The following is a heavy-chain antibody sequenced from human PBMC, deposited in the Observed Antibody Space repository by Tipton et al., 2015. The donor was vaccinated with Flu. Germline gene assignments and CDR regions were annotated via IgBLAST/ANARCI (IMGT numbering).Heavy chain of an antibody. Sequence: GLVKPSETLSLTCAVYGGSFSGYYWTWIRQPPGKGLEWIGEINHSGSTNYNPSLKSRVTISVDTSKNQFSLKVTSLTAADTAVYYCARRDYSNYVSEPKNWFDPWGQGTLVTVSS. D-gene: IGHD4-11*01. J-gene: IGHJ5*02. V-gene: IGHV4-34*01. CDR2: INHSGST. CDR3: ARRDYSNYVSEPKNWFDP. CDR1: GGSFSGYY.